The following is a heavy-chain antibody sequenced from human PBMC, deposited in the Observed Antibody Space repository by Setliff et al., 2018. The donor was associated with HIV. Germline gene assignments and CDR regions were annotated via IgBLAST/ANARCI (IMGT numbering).Heavy chain of an antibody. Sequence: SETLSLTCTVSGGSISTSNWWGWIRQTPGKGLEWIGYIYYSGSTNYNPSLKSRVTMSLDTSKNQFSLKLSSVTAADTAVYYCARAGGGGRWLHLSYWCFDLWGRGTLVTVS. J-gene: IGHJ2*01. D-gene: IGHD3-16*01. CDR1: GGSISTSNW. V-gene: IGHV4-28*03. CDR3: ARAGGGGRWLHLSYWCFDL. CDR2: IYYSGST.